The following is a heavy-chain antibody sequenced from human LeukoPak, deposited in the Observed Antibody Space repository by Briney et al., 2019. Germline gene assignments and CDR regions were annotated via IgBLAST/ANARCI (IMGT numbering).Heavy chain of an antibody. Sequence: SETLSLTCTVSGGSISGSSYYWGWIRQPPGKGLEWIGSIYYSGSTYYNPSLKSRVTISVDTSKNQFSLKLSSVTAADTAVYYCASIYGRIDYWGQGTLVTVSS. CDR2: IYYSGST. CDR1: GGSISGSSYY. J-gene: IGHJ4*02. V-gene: IGHV4-39*01. D-gene: IGHD2-15*01. CDR3: ASIYGRIDY.